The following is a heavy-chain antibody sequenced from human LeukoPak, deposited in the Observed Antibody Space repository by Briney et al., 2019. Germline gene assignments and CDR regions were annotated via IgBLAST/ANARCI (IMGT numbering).Heavy chain of an antibody. V-gene: IGHV4-59*01. J-gene: IGHJ4*02. CDR3: ARYDSSGYLDY. D-gene: IGHD3-22*01. CDR1: GGSISSYY. CDR2: IYYSGST. Sequence: PSETLPLTCTVSGGSISSYYWSWIRQPPGKGLEWIGYIYYSGSTNYNPSLKSRVTISVDTSKNQFSLKLSSVTAADTAVYYCARYDSSGYLDYWGRGTLVTVSS.